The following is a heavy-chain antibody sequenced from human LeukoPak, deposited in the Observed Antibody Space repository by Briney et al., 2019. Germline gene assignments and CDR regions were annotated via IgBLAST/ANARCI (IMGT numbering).Heavy chain of an antibody. CDR2: INSDGSST. D-gene: IGHD2-2*01. J-gene: IGHJ5*02. V-gene: IGHV3-74*01. CDR3: VRSYCTTTNCYGWFDP. CDR1: GFTLSSYW. Sequence: PGGSLRLSCAASGFTLSSYWMHWARQAPGKGLVWVSRINSDGSSTSYADSVQGRFTISRDNARNTLYLQMNSLRVEDTAVYYCVRSYCTTTNCYGWFDPWGQGTLVTVSS.